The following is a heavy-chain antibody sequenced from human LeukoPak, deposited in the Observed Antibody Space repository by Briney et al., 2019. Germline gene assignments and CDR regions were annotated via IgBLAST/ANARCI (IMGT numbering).Heavy chain of an antibody. V-gene: IGHV3-23*01. CDR3: AKGLYYYYYMDV. CDR1: GFTFSSYA. CDR2: ISGSGGST. J-gene: IGHJ6*03. Sequence: GGSLRLSCAASGFTFSSYAMSWVRQAPGKGLEWVSAISGSGGSTYYADSVKGRFTISRDNSKNTLYLQMNGLRAEDTAVYYCAKGLYYYYYMDVWGKGTTVTVSS.